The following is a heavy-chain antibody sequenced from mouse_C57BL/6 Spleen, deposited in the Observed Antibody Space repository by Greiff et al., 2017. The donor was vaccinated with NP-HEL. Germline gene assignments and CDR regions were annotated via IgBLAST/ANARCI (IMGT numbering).Heavy chain of an antibody. V-gene: IGHV6-3*01. CDR3: TGKEGLGFAY. D-gene: IGHD1-3*01. J-gene: IGHJ3*01. CDR2: IRLKSDNYAT. CDR1: GFTFSNYW. Sequence: EVKVVESGGGLVQPGGSMKLSCVASGFTFSNYWMNWVRQSPEKGLEWVAQIRLKSDNYATHYAESVKGRFTISRDDSKSSVYLQMNNLRAEDTGIYYCTGKEGLGFAYWGQGTLVTVSA.